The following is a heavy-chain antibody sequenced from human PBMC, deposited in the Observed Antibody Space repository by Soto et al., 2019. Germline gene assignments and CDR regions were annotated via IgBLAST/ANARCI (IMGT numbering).Heavy chain of an antibody. CDR3: ARAPKVSGSSQTRPDF. Sequence: QVQLHQWGAGLLKPSETLSLACSIYSGSFSGYYWRWIRQPPGKGLEWIGEIRQSGNTNYSPSLKSRVSISIDTSNKQVYLNLASVSAADTAVSYCARAPKVSGSSQTRPDFWGQGTLVTVSS. CDR2: IRQSGNT. V-gene: IGHV4-34*01. J-gene: IGHJ4*02. CDR1: SGSFSGYY. D-gene: IGHD6-6*01.